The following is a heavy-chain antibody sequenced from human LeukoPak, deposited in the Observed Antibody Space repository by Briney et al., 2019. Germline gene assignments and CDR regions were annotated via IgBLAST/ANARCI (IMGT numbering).Heavy chain of an antibody. D-gene: IGHD3-16*01. J-gene: IGHJ4*02. CDR1: GGSVSSGEYY. V-gene: IGHV4-30-4*08. CDR3: ARHYGP. CDR2: NHYSGST. Sequence: SETLSLTCTVSGGSVSSGEYYWTWIRQHPGKGLEWIGYNHYSGSTYYNPSLKSRVTISVDTSKNQFSLKLNSVTATDTAVYYCARHYGPWGQGTLVTVSS.